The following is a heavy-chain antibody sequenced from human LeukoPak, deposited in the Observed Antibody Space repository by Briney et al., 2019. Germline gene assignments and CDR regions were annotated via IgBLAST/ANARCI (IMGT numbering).Heavy chain of an antibody. Sequence: GGSLRLSCAASGFSFSDYYMNWVRQAPGKGLEWVSYISSSSGSTNYADSVKGRFTISRDNAKNSLYLQMTSLRAEDTAVYYCARDRPDSSGYYYPYWYFDLWGRGTLVTVSS. CDR3: ARDRPDSSGYYYPYWYFDL. J-gene: IGHJ2*01. CDR2: ISSSSGST. CDR1: GFSFSDYY. V-gene: IGHV3-11*06. D-gene: IGHD3-22*01.